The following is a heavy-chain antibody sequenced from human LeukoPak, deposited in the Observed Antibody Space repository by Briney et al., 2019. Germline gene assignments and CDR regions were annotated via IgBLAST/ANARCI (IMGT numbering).Heavy chain of an antibody. D-gene: IGHD1-1*01. CDR1: GYTFTDYY. Sequence: ASVKISCKVSGYTFTDYYMHWVQQAPGKGLEWMGLADPEDGETIYAEKFQGRVTITADTSTDTAYMELSSLRSEDTAVYYCATDPTTPGHYYYMDVWGKGITVTVSS. CDR2: ADPEDGET. J-gene: IGHJ6*03. V-gene: IGHV1-69-2*01. CDR3: ATDPTTPGHYYYMDV.